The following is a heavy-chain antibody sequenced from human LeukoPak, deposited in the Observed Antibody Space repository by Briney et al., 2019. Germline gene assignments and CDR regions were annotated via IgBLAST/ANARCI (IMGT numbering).Heavy chain of an antibody. J-gene: IGHJ4*02. Sequence: PSETLSLTCSVSGGSISSYYWSWIRQPPGKGLEWIGYIYYSGSTNYNPSLKSRVTISVDTSKNQFSLKLSSVTAADTAVYYCARESHGSGGQTFDYWGQGTLVTVSS. D-gene: IGHD3-10*01. V-gene: IGHV4-59*12. CDR1: GGSISSYY. CDR2: IYYSGST. CDR3: ARESHGSGGQTFDY.